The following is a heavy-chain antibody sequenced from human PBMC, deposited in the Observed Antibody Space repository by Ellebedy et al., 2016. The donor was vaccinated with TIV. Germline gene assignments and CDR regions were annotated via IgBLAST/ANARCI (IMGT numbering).Heavy chain of an antibody. J-gene: IGHJ4*02. CDR2: VFSSGYT. Sequence: MPSETLSLTCSVSGGSIGRYFWTWIRQSPEKGLEWIGYVFSSGYTNYNPSLESRVTISIDTSKGQFSLRLTSVTAADTAVYYCARHGLSGIPAVDYWGQGTLVTVSS. D-gene: IGHD3-10*01. V-gene: IGHV4-59*08. CDR3: ARHGLSGIPAVDY. CDR1: GGSIGRYF.